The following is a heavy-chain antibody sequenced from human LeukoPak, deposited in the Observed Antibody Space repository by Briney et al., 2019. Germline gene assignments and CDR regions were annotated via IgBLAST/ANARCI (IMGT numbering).Heavy chain of an antibody. CDR3: VRDLGGRSGH. CDR1: GFIFSSNW. Sequence: GGSLRLSCAASGFIFSSNWMHWVRQAPGKGLVWVSRINEDGSTTNHADSVKGRFTISRDNAKNTLYMQMNSLRAEDTAVYYCVRDLGGRSGHWGQGTLVTVSS. J-gene: IGHJ4*02. D-gene: IGHD1-26*01. V-gene: IGHV3-74*01. CDR2: INEDGSTT.